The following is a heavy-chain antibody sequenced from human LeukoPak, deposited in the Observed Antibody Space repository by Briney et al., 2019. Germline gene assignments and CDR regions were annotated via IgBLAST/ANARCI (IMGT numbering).Heavy chain of an antibody. D-gene: IGHD2-15*01. CDR1: GFTFSGYD. V-gene: IGHV3-23*01. CDR2: ISRSGGTT. Sequence: GGSLRLSCAASGFTFSGYDMTWVRQTPGKGLEWVALISRSGGTTYYADSVKGRFTISRDNSKNTLYLQMNSLRAEDTAEYYCAKRGGTESFYYYYMDVWGKGTTVTVSS. J-gene: IGHJ6*03. CDR3: AKRGGTESFYYYYMDV.